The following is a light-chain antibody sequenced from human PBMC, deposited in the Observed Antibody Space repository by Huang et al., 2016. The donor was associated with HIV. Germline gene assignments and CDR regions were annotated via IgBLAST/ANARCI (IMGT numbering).Light chain of an antibody. V-gene: IGKV4-1*01. CDR1: QSVLYSSNNKNY. CDR3: QQYYSIPRPT. Sequence: DIVMTQSPDSLAVSLGERATINCKSSQSVLYSSNNKNYLAWYQQKPGQPPKLLIYWASTRESGVPDRFSGSGSGTDFTLTISSLQAEDVAVYYCQQYYSIPRPTFGQGTKVEIK. CDR2: WAS. J-gene: IGKJ1*01.